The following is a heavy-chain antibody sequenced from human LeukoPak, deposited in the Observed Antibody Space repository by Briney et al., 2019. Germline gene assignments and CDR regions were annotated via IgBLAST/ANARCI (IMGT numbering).Heavy chain of an antibody. Sequence: SETLSLTCAVYGVSFSGYFWSWIRQPQGKGLEWIGEINHSGSANYNPSLKSRFTISVETSKNQFSLKLTSVTAADTAVYYCARKTVTTGVDYWGQGTLVTVSS. CDR3: ARKTVTTGVDY. D-gene: IGHD4-17*01. CDR1: GVSFSGYF. J-gene: IGHJ4*02. CDR2: INHSGSA. V-gene: IGHV4-34*01.